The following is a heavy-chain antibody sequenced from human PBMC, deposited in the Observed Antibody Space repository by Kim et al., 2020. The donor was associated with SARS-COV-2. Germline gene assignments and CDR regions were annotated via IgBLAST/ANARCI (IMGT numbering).Heavy chain of an antibody. CDR1: GGSINSDSYN. CDR3: AGLAVVGWPTRVF. J-gene: IGHJ4*02. Sequence: SETLSLTCVVSGGSINSDSYNWGWLRQPPGKGLEWFASIHDSGSLSYNPYLRSRVIISLDTSKTQFSLEVNSVNAADTAGYCCAGLAVVGWPTRVFWGRG. V-gene: IGHV4-39*01. CDR2: IHDSGSL. D-gene: IGHD5-12*01.